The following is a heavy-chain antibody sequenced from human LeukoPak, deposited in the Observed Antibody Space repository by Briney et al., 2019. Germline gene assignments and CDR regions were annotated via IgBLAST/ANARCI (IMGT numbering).Heavy chain of an antibody. CDR2: IYTSGST. J-gene: IGHJ4*02. V-gene: IGHV4-61*02. D-gene: IGHD3-3*01. Sequence: TSETLSLTCTVSGGSISSGSYYWSWIRQPAGKGLEWIGRIYTSGSTNYNPSLKSRVTISVDTSKNQFSLKLSSVTAADTAVYYCARVFQGGEWLLGGLDCWGQGTLVIVSS. CDR1: GGSISSGSYY. CDR3: ARVFQGGEWLLGGLDC.